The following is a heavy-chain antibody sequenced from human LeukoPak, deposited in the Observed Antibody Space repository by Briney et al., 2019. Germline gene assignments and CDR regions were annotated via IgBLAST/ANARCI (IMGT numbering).Heavy chain of an antibody. D-gene: IGHD4-23*01. CDR3: ARGPYGGNSV. V-gene: IGHV4-59*01. CDR1: GGSISSYY. J-gene: IGHJ4*02. Sequence: SETLSLTCTVSGGSISSYYWSWIRQPPGKGLEWIGYIYYSGSTNYNPSLKSRVTISVDTSKNQVSLKLSSVTAADTAVYYCARGPYGGNSVWGQGTLVTVSS. CDR2: IYYSGST.